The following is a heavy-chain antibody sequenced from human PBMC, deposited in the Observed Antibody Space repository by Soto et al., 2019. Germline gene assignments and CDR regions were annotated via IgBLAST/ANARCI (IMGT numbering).Heavy chain of an antibody. V-gene: IGHV4-59*01. J-gene: IGHJ6*02. Sequence: XGTLSLTCTVSGDSINNYYWTWIRQPPGKGLEWIGYIYDSGSTSYNPSLKSRLTISVDTSQNQFSLKLKSVTAADTAVYYCAKDQLGLRFLDYGMDVWGQGTTVTVSS. CDR3: AKDQLGLRFLDYGMDV. CDR1: GDSINNYY. D-gene: IGHD3-3*01. CDR2: IYDSGST.